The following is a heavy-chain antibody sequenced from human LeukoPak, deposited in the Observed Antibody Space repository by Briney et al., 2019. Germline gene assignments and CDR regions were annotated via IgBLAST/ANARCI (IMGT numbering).Heavy chain of an antibody. CDR3: ARDHYDSSGYYFFDY. Sequence: ASVKVSCKASGYTFTSYDINWVRQATGQGLEWMGWMNPNSGNTGYAQKFQGRVTMTRDMSTSTVYMELSSLRSEDTAVYYCARDHYDSSGYYFFDYWGQGTLVTVSS. J-gene: IGHJ4*02. CDR1: GYTFTSYD. V-gene: IGHV1-8*01. CDR2: MNPNSGNT. D-gene: IGHD3-22*01.